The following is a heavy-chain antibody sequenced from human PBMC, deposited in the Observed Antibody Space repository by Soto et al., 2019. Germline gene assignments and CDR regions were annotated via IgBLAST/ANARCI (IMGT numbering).Heavy chain of an antibody. V-gene: IGHV1-46*01. CDR3: ARDLQQDYDFWSGYYPRPPYYYYGMDV. Sequence: GASVKVSCKASGYTFTSYYMHWVRQAPGQGLEWMGIINPSGGSTSYAQKFQGRVTMTRDTSTSTVYMELSSLRSEDTAVYYCARDLQQDYDFWSGYYPRPPYYYYGMDVCGQGTTVTVYS. CDR2: INPSGGST. CDR1: GYTFTSYY. J-gene: IGHJ6*02. D-gene: IGHD3-3*01.